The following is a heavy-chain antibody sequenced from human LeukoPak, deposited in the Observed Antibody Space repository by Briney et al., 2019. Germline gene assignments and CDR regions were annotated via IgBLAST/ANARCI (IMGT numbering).Heavy chain of an antibody. Sequence: PSETLSLTCTVSGGSISSSSYYWGWIRQPPGKGLEWIGSIYYSGSTYYNPSLKSRVTISVDTSKNQFSLKLSSVTAADTAVYYCATHSGPPYFDWLLSPGFDAFDIWGQGTMVTVSS. J-gene: IGHJ3*02. D-gene: IGHD3-9*01. CDR2: IYYSGST. CDR3: ATHSGPPYFDWLLSPGFDAFDI. CDR1: GGSISSSSYY. V-gene: IGHV4-39*01.